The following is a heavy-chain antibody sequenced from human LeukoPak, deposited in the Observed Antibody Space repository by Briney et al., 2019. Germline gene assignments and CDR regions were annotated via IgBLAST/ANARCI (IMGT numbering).Heavy chain of an antibody. CDR1: GGSISNYY. Sequence: PSETLSLTCTVSGGSISNYYGSWIRQPPGKGLEWIGYIYYSGSTNYNPSLKSRVPIPVDPSKNQFSLELTSVTAAAAAVYYCARESIAAAFDIWGQGTMVTVSS. J-gene: IGHJ3*02. D-gene: IGHD6-6*01. CDR3: ARESIAAAFDI. V-gene: IGHV4-59*01. CDR2: IYYSGST.